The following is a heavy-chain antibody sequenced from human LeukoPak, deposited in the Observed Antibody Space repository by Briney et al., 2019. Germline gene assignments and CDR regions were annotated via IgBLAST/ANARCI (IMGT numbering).Heavy chain of an antibody. CDR1: GFTFSSYS. D-gene: IGHD3-3*01. J-gene: IGHJ6*03. Sequence: GGSLRLSCAASGFTFSSYSMNWVRQAPGKGLEWVSYISSSSSTIYYADSVKGRFTISRDNAKNSLYLQMNSLRAEDTAVYYCARDGGYDFWSGQWGPYYYYYMDVWGKGTTVTVSS. CDR3: ARDGGYDFWSGQWGPYYYYYMDV. V-gene: IGHV3-48*01. CDR2: ISSSSSTI.